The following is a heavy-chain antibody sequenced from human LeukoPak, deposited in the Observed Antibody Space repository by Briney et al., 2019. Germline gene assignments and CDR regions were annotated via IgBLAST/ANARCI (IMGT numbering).Heavy chain of an antibody. D-gene: IGHD2-8*02. CDR1: GFTFSTFA. Sequence: GGSLRLSCAASGFTFSTFAMIWVRQPSGKGLEWVSSIFPSGGEIHYADSVRGRFTISRDNSKSTLSLQMNSLRAEDTAIYCCATYRQVLLPFESWGQGTLVTVSS. V-gene: IGHV3-23*01. CDR3: ATYRQVLLPFES. CDR2: IFPSGGEI. J-gene: IGHJ4*02.